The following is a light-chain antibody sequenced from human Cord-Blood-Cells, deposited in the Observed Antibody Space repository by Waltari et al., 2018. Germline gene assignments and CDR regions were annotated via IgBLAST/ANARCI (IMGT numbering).Light chain of an antibody. CDR2: DVS. J-gene: IGLJ3*02. CDR3: SSYTSSSTWV. V-gene: IGLV2-14*01. Sequence: QSALTQPASVSGSPGQSITISCTGTSSDVGGYNYVSWYQQHPGKAPNLMIYDVSKRPSGVPNRFSGSKSGNTASLTISGLQAEDEADYYCSSYTSSSTWVFGGGTKLTVL. CDR1: SSDVGGYNY.